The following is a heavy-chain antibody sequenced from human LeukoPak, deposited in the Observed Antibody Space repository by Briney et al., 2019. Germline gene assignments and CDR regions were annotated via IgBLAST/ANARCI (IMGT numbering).Heavy chain of an antibody. V-gene: IGHV3-23*01. CDR3: AKDLDIVATITGN. D-gene: IGHD5-12*01. Sequence: GGSLRLSCAASGVTFSSYAMSWVRQAPGKGLEWVSGVSGSGGSTYYADSVKGRFTISRDNSKNTLYLQMNRLRAEDTAVYDCAKDLDIVATITGNWGQGTLVTVSS. CDR2: VSGSGGST. J-gene: IGHJ4*02. CDR1: GVTFSSYA.